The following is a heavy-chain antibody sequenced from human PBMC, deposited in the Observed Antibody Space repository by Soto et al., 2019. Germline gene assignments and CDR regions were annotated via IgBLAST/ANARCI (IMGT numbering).Heavy chain of an antibody. Sequence: VASVKVSCKASGSTFTSYGISRVRQAPGQGLEWMGWISAYNGNTNYAQKLQGRVTMTTDTSTSTAYMELRSLRSDGTAVYYCARAGRLRFLGGSIQYYYYYYMDVCGKGTTVTVSS. D-gene: IGHD3-3*01. V-gene: IGHV1-18*01. CDR3: ARAGRLRFLGGSIQYYYYYYMDV. CDR1: GSTFTSYG. J-gene: IGHJ6*03. CDR2: ISAYNGNT.